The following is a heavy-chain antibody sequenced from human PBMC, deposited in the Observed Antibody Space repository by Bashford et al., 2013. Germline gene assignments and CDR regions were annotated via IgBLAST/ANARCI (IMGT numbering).Heavy chain of an antibody. D-gene: IGHD3-16*01. V-gene: IGHV3-23*01. J-gene: IGHJ5*02. CDR3: AKGGWGNWFDP. CDR1: GFTFSNTG. Sequence: HSGGSLRLSCAASGFTFSNTGMSWVRQAPGKGLEWVSGISGAGATTKYADSVKGRFTISRDNSKNTLDLQMNSLRAEDTAVYYCAKGGWGNWFDPWGQGTLVTVSS. CDR2: ISGAGATT.